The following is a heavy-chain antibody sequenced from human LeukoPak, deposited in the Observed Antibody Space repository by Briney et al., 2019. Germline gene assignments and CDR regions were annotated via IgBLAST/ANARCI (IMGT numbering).Heavy chain of an antibody. CDR3: AKVSGGTGDFDY. Sequence: PGGFLRLSCAASGFTFSSYAMSWVRQAPGKGLEWVSAISGSGGSTYYADSVKGRFTISRDNSKNTLYLQMNSLRAEDTAVYYCAKVSGGTGDFDYWGQGTLVTVSS. V-gene: IGHV3-23*01. CDR1: GFTFSSYA. CDR2: ISGSGGST. J-gene: IGHJ4*02. D-gene: IGHD7-27*01.